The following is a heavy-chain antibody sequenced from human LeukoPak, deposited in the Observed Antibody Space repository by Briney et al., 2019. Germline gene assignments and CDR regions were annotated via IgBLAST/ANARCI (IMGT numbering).Heavy chain of an antibody. D-gene: IGHD6-19*01. CDR3: ARGAGYSSGWYDFDY. V-gene: IGHV4-59*01. J-gene: IGHJ4*02. Sequence: SETLSLTCTVSGGSISSYYWSWIRQPPGKGLEWIGYIYYSGSTNYNPSLKSQVTISVDTSKNQFSLKLSSVTAADTAVYYCARGAGYSSGWYDFDYWGQGTLVTVSS. CDR2: IYYSGST. CDR1: GGSISSYY.